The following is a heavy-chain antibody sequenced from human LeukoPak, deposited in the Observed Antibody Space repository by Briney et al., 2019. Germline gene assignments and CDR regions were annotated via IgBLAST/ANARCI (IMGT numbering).Heavy chain of an antibody. V-gene: IGHV3-30*04. Sequence: PGGSLRLSCAASGFTFSSYAMHWVRQAPGKGLEWVAVISYDGSNKYYADSVKGRFTISRDNSKNTLFLQMNTLRAEDTAVYYCARPLWDYDTTGFPPLAYWGQGALVTVSS. CDR2: ISYDGSNK. D-gene: IGHD1-1*01. CDR3: ARPLWDYDTTGFPPLAY. J-gene: IGHJ4*02. CDR1: GFTFSSYA.